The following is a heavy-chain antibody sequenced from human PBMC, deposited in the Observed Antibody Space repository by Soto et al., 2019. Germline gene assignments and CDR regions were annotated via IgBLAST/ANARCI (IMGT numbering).Heavy chain of an antibody. CDR3: ASSSSGWYLNWFDP. V-gene: IGHV4-39*01. D-gene: IGHD6-19*01. CDR1: GGSISSSSYY. CDR2: IYYSGST. Sequence: QLQLQESGPGLVKPSETLSLTCTVSGGSISSSSYYWGWIRQPPGKGLEWIGSIYYSGSTYYNPSLKSRVTISVDTSKNQFSLKLSSVTAAYTAVYYCASSSSGWYLNWFDPWGQGTLVTVSS. J-gene: IGHJ5*02.